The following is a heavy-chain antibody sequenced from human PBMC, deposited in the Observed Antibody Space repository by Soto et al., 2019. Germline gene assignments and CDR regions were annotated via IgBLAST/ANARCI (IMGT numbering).Heavy chain of an antibody. J-gene: IGHJ5*02. CDR3: ARGGAIDVVVTSSWNWFDP. Sequence: SETLSLTCTVSGGSISSGGYYWSWIRQHPGKGLEWIGYIYYSGSTYYNPSLKSRVTISVDTSKNQFSLKLSSVTAADTAVYYCARGGAIDVVVTSSWNWFDPWGQGTLVTVSS. D-gene: IGHD2-2*01. CDR1: GGSISSGGYY. V-gene: IGHV4-31*03. CDR2: IYYSGST.